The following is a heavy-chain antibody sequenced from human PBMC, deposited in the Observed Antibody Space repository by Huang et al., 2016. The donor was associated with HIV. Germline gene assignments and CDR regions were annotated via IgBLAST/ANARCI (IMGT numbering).Heavy chain of an antibody. D-gene: IGHD3-16*01. J-gene: IGHJ4*02. Sequence: QVQLEQSGPAVRKPGSSVKVSCQASGGSFSDQIISWVRQDPGQRFEWMGGIIPLFRAPAYAQEFKGRVTRTADESTATIYMELNSLTSEDTAVYYCAMSLRYQYDSRSYWGRYFDYWGQGTLVTVSS. V-gene: IGHV1-69*01. CDR2: IIPLFRAP. CDR3: AMSLRYQYDSRSYWGRYFDY. CDR1: GGSFSDQI.